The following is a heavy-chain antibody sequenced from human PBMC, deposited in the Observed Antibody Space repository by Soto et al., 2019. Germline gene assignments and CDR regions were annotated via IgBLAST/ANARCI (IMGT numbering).Heavy chain of an antibody. CDR3: ALGSDYVSDP. CDR2: IIPMSGRT. CDR1: GGTFSTYA. Sequence: QIQLVQSGAEVKKPGSSVKVSCKASGGTFSTYAISWVRQAPGQGLEWMGGIIPMSGRTTYAQKFQDRVTITADKSTTTAYMELSSVRPEDTAVYYCALGSDYVSDPWGWGNLVNVSS. J-gene: IGHJ5*02. D-gene: IGHD3-16*01. V-gene: IGHV1-69*06.